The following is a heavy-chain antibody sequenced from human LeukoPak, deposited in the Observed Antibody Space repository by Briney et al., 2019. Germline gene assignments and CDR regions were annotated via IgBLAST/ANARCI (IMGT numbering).Heavy chain of an antibody. CDR3: ARQSSGIVGATTFPSFDY. CDR1: GYTFTSYG. V-gene: IGHV1-69*13. D-gene: IGHD1-26*01. CDR2: IIPIFGTA. Sequence: GASVKVSCKASGYTFTSYGISWVRQAPGQGLEWMGGIIPIFGTANYAQKFQGRVTITADESTSTAYMELSSLRSEDTAVYYCARQSSGIVGATTFPSFDYWGQGTLVTVSS. J-gene: IGHJ4*02.